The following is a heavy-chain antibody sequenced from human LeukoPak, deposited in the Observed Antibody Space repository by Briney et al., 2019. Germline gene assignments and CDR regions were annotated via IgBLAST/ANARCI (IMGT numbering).Heavy chain of an antibody. Sequence: ASVKVSFKASGYSFTSYAYNWVRQAPGQGLEWMGWISAYDGGTKYAQDLQGRVTMTTDTSTRTAYMELTRLTSDDTAVYYCARDPLTSTWSPYYFTLDVWGQGTTVSVPS. CDR2: ISAYDGGT. J-gene: IGHJ6*02. D-gene: IGHD6-13*01. CDR1: GYSFTSYA. V-gene: IGHV1-18*01. CDR3: ARDPLTSTWSPYYFTLDV.